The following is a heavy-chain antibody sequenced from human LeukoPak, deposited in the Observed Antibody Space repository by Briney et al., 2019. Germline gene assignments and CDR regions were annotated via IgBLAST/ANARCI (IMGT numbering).Heavy chain of an antibody. Sequence: ASVKVSCKASGYTFTSYDINWVRQAAGQGLEWMGWMNPKSGNTYYAQKFQGRVTMTRKTSRTTAYLELSSLRSEDTAVYYCAKWSQNKQQLDYWGQGTLVTVSS. D-gene: IGHD6-13*01. J-gene: IGHJ4*02. CDR3: AKWSQNKQQLDY. V-gene: IGHV1-8*01. CDR2: MNPKSGNT. CDR1: GYTFTSYD.